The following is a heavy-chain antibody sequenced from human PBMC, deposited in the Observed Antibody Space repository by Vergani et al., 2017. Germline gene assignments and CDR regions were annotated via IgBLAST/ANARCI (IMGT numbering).Heavy chain of an antibody. D-gene: IGHD3-3*01. CDR3: ARAVEARIYYYYGMDV. CDR2: IYYSGST. CDR1: GGSFSGYY. Sequence: QVQLQQWGAGLLKPSETLSLTCAVYGGSFSGYYWSWIRQPPGKGLEWIGYIYYSGSTYYNPSLKSRVTISVDTSKNQFSLKLSSVTAADTAVYYCARAVEARIYYYYGMDVWGQGP. J-gene: IGHJ6*02. V-gene: IGHV4-34*01.